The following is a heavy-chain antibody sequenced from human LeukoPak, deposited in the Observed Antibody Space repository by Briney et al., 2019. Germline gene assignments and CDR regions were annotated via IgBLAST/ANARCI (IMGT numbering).Heavy chain of an antibody. CDR1: GYSFTSYW. D-gene: IGHD1-1*01. CDR2: IYPGDSGT. CDR3: ARRYNWNGFDY. V-gene: IGHV5-51*01. J-gene: IGHJ4*02. Sequence: GESLKISCKGSGYSFTSYWIGWVRQMPGKGLEWMGIIYPGDSGTRYSPSFQGQVTISADKPISTAYLQWSSLKASDTAMYYCARRYNWNGFDYWGQGTLVTVSS.